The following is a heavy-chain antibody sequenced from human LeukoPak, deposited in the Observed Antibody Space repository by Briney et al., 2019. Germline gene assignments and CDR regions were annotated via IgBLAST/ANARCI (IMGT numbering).Heavy chain of an antibody. Sequence: GSSLKVSFKASGGTFSSYSISWVRQGPGHGLEWMGGIIPIFCIANYAQKFQGRVTITADKSTSTAYMELSSLRSEDTAVYYCARGGVGYCGGGSWSPTTPNDYWGQGTLVTVSS. D-gene: IGHD2-15*01. CDR3: ARGGVGYCGGGSWSPTTPNDY. CDR1: GGTFSSYS. CDR2: IIPIFCIA. V-gene: IGHV1-69*17. J-gene: IGHJ4*02.